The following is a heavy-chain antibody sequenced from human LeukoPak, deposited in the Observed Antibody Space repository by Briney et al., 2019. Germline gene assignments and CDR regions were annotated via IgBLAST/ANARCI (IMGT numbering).Heavy chain of an antibody. D-gene: IGHD1-1*01. CDR1: GFTVSSNY. CDR3: ARGMTHDSFVHYYYYMDV. J-gene: IGHJ6*03. V-gene: IGHV3-30*14. Sequence: TGGSLRLSCAASGFTVSSNYMSWVRQAPGKGLEWVAFIQYDGSEKYYADSVKGRFTISRDNSKNTLYLQMNSLRAEDTAVYYCARGMTHDSFVHYYYYMDVWGKGTTVTISS. CDR2: IQYDGSEK.